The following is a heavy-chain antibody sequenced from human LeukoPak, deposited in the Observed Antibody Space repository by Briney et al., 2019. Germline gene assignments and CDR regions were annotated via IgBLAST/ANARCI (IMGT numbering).Heavy chain of an antibody. V-gene: IGHV3-33*06. CDR2: IWYDGSNK. CDR3: ANYGEYELAPDY. CDR1: GFTFSSYG. D-gene: IGHD4-17*01. Sequence: PGRSLRLSWAASGFTFSSYGMHWIRQAPGKGLEWVAVIWYDGSNKYYADSVKGRFTISRDNSKNTLYLQMNSLRAEDTAVYYCANYGEYELAPDYRGQGTLVTVSS. J-gene: IGHJ4*02.